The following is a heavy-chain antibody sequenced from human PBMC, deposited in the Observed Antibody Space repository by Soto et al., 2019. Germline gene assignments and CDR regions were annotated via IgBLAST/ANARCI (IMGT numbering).Heavy chain of an antibody. CDR1: GFTFSSYG. V-gene: IGHV3-30*03. CDR3: CAGNDAFDI. J-gene: IGHJ3*02. Sequence: QVQLVESGGGVVQPGRSLRLSCAASGFTFSSYGRHWVRQAPGKGLEWVAVISYDGSNKYYADSVKGRFTISRDNSKNTLYLQMNSLRAEDTAVYYSCAGNDAFDIWGQGTMVTVSS. D-gene: IGHD1-1*01. CDR2: ISYDGSNK.